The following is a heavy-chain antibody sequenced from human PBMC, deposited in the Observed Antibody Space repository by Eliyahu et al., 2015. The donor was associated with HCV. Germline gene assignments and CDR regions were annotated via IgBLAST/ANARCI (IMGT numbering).Heavy chain of an antibody. CDR3: ARWLPPLYSSGGNWFDP. Sequence: APGQRLEWMGWINAGNGNTKYSQKFQGRVTITRDTSASTAYMELSSLRSEDTAVYYCARWLPPLYSSGGNWFDPWGQGTLVTVSS. CDR2: INAGNGNT. J-gene: IGHJ5*02. D-gene: IGHD6-19*01. V-gene: IGHV1-3*01.